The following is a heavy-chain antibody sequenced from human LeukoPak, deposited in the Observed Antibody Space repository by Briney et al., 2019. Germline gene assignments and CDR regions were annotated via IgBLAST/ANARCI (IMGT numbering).Heavy chain of an antibody. J-gene: IGHJ3*02. D-gene: IGHD3-22*01. CDR1: GFTFSSYA. Sequence: PGGSLRLSCAASGFTFSSYAMSWVRQAPGKGLEWVGHAKQDGSETYYVDSVKGRFTVSRDNVKNSLFLQMNSLRVEDTAMYYCARDLPSSGYWYRDAFDIWGQGTMVTVSS. CDR2: AKQDGSET. V-gene: IGHV3-7*01. CDR3: ARDLPSSGYWYRDAFDI.